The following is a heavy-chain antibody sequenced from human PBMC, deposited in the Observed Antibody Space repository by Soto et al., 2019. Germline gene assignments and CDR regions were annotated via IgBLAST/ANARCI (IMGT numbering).Heavy chain of an antibody. V-gene: IGHV3-30-3*01. CDR2: ISYDGSNK. D-gene: IGHD5-18*01. CDR3: AKDRDSYGYLPLWPVDY. CDR1: GFTFSSYA. Sequence: QVQLVESGGGVVQPGRSLRLSCAASGFTFSSYAMHWVRQAPGKGLEWVAVISYDGSNKYYADSVKGRFTISRDNSKNTLYLQMNSLRAEDTAVYYCAKDRDSYGYLPLWPVDYWGQGTLVTVSS. J-gene: IGHJ4*02.